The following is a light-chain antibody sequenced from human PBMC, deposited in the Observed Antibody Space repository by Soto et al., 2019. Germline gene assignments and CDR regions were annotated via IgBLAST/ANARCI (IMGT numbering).Light chain of an antibody. J-gene: IGKJ3*01. CDR3: QKYNSAPS. V-gene: IGKV1-27*01. CDR1: QGISNY. CDR2: AAS. Sequence: DIQMTQSPSSLSASVGDRVTITCRASQGISNYLAWYQQKPGKGPKLLIYAASTLQSGVPSRFSGSGSGTDLTLTISSLQPEDVANYHCQKYNSAPSFGQGTKVDIK.